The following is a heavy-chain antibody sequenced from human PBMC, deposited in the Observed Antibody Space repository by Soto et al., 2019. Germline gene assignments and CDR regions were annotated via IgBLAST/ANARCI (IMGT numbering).Heavy chain of an antibody. CDR2: INAGNGNT. CDR3: ARGLPLAAGY. V-gene: IGHV1-3*01. J-gene: IGHJ4*02. CDR1: GYTFTSYG. Sequence: ASVKVSCKASGYTFTSYGISWVRQAPGQRLEWMGWINAGNGNTKYSQKFQGRVTITRDTSASTAYMEMSSLRSEDTAAYYCARGLPLAAGYWGQGTLVTVSS.